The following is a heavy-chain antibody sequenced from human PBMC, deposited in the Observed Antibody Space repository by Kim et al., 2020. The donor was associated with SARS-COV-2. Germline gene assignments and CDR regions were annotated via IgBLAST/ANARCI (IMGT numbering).Heavy chain of an antibody. J-gene: IGHJ5*02. Sequence: ASVKVSCKASGYTFTSYYMHWVRQAPGQGLEWMGIINPSGGSTSYAQKFQGRVTMTRDTSTSTVYMELSSLRSEDTAVYYCARGRAMVRGVIIVLNWFDPWGQGTLVTVSS. CDR2: INPSGGST. CDR1: GYTFTSYY. D-gene: IGHD3-10*01. CDR3: ARGRAMVRGVIIVLNWFDP. V-gene: IGHV1-46*01.